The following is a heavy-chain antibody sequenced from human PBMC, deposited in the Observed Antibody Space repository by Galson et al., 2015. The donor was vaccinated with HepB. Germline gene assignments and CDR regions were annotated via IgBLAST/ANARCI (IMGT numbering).Heavy chain of an antibody. D-gene: IGHD2-15*01. Sequence: LRLPCAASGFTFTNFAMHWVRQAPGKGLEWVSVIYSGGATYYADSVKGRFTISRDNSKNTLYLHVNNLRAEDTAVYYCASPFCTGGSCYPLWYWGQGTLVTVSS. CDR1: GFTFTNFA. J-gene: IGHJ4*02. CDR2: IYSGGAT. CDR3: ASPFCTGGSCYPLWY. V-gene: IGHV3-53*01.